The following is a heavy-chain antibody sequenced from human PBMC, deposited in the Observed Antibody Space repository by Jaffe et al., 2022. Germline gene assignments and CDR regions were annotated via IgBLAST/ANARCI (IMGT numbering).Heavy chain of an antibody. J-gene: IGHJ4*02. CDR3: ARTISGYVGIWFDY. D-gene: IGHD5-12*01. Sequence: EVQLVESGGGLVQPGGSLRLSCAASGFTFSSYEMNWVRQAPGKGLEWVSYISSSGSTIYYADSVKGRFTISRDNAKNSLYLQMNSLRAEDTAVYYCARTISGYVGIWFDYWGQGTLVTVSS. CDR1: GFTFSSYE. V-gene: IGHV3-48*03. CDR2: ISSSGSTI.